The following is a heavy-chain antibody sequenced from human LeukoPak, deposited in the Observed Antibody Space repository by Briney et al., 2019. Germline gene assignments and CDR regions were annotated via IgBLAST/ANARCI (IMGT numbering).Heavy chain of an antibody. CDR3: ARSWDDSSGYGFDY. Sequence: SETLSLTCTVSGGSISSSYYWGWIRQPPGKGLEWIGTIYYTGSTYYNPSLKSRVTISVDTSKNQFSLKLSSVTAADTAVYYCARSWDDSSGYGFDYWGQGNLVTVSS. J-gene: IGHJ4*02. D-gene: IGHD3-22*01. V-gene: IGHV4-39*07. CDR1: GGSISSSYY. CDR2: IYYTGST.